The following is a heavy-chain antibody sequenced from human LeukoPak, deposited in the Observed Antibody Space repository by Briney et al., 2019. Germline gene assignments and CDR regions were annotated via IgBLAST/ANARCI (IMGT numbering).Heavy chain of an antibody. D-gene: IGHD6-13*01. Sequence: GGSLRLSCAASGFTFSSYGMSWVRQAPGKGLEWVSSISSSSSSYIYYADSVKGRFTISRDNAKNSLYLQMNSLRAEDTAVYYCARDVYSSSWYYMDVWGKGTTVTVSS. V-gene: IGHV3-21*01. CDR3: ARDVYSSSWYYMDV. J-gene: IGHJ6*03. CDR1: GFTFSSYG. CDR2: ISSSSSSYI.